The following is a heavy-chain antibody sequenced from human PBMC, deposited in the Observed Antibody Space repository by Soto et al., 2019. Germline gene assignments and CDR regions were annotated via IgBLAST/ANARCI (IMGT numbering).Heavy chain of an antibody. CDR3: ARVWRALGDYGKDV. J-gene: IGHJ6*02. CDR1: GGTVSSGSYY. Sequence: PSETLSLTCTVSGGTVSSGSYYWNWIRQPPGKGLEWIGYIYYSGSTNYSPSLKSRVTISVDTSKNQFSLKLSSVTAADTAVYYCARVWRALGDYGKDVWGQGTTVTVSS. V-gene: IGHV4-61*01. D-gene: IGHD2-21*01. CDR2: IYYSGST.